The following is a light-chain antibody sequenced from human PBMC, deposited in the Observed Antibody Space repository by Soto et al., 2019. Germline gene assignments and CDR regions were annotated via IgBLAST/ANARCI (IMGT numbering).Light chain of an antibody. J-gene: IGKJ5*01. CDR2: GAS. CDR1: QSVSSN. Sequence: EIGMTQNPATLSVSPGERATLSCRASQSVSSNLAWYQQKPGQAPRLLIYGASTRATGIPDRFSGSGSGTDFTLTISRLEPEDFAVYYCQQYGSSPRITFGQGTRLEIK. V-gene: IGKV3-20*01. CDR3: QQYGSSPRIT.